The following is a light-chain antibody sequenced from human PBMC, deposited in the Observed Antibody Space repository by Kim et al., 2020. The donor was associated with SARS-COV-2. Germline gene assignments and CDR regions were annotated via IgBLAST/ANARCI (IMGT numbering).Light chain of an antibody. CDR3: QAWDNSIAPVV. CDR2: QDS. CDR1: KSGDKY. Sequence: SYELTQPPSVSVSPGQTASITCSGDKSGDKYACWYQKKPGQSPVLVIYQDSKRPSGIPERFSGSNSGNTATLTISGTQAMDEADYYCQAWDNSIAPVVFGGGTQLTVL. J-gene: IGLJ2*01. V-gene: IGLV3-1*01.